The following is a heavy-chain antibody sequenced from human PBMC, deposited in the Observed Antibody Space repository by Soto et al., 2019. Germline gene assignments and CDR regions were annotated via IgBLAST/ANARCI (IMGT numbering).Heavy chain of an antibody. V-gene: IGHV4-34*01. CDR3: ARGWRSSRAFDY. J-gene: IGHJ4*02. CDR2: INHSGST. D-gene: IGHD6-6*01. Sequence: SETLSLTCAFYGGSVSRYDWSRFLQPPGKGLEWIREINHSGSTNYNPSLKSRVTISVDTSKNQFSLKLSSVTAADTAVYYCARGWRSSRAFDYWGQGTLVTVSS. CDR1: GGSVSRYD.